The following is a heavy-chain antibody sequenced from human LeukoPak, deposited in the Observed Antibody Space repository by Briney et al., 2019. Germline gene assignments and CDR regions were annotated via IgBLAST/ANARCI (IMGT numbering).Heavy chain of an antibody. CDR3: ARGFYGAGSHFDF. D-gene: IGHD3-10*01. J-gene: IGHJ4*02. CDR1: GGSISSGDYP. CDR2: IFHTGHT. V-gene: IGHV4-30-2*01. Sequence: SQTLSLTCTVSGGSISSGDYPWSWIRQPPGKGQEGIGYIFHTGHTSYNPSLKSRVTISGDMSKNQLSLRLTSVTAADTAVYYCARGFYGAGSHFDFWGQGTLVTVSS.